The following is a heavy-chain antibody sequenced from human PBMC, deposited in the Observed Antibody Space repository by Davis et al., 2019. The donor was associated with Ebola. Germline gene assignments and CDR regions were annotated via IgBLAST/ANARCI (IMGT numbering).Heavy chain of an antibody. CDR3: ARQTFNFWSGYAY. J-gene: IGHJ4*02. D-gene: IGHD3-3*01. Sequence: GESLKISCAASGFTFSSNSMHWVRQAPGKGLEWVGVISYDGSNKYYADSVKGLFTISRDNSKNTLYLQMNSLRAEDTAVYYCARQTFNFWSGYAYWGQGTLVTVSS. V-gene: IGHV3-30*03. CDR2: ISYDGSNK. CDR1: GFTFSSNS.